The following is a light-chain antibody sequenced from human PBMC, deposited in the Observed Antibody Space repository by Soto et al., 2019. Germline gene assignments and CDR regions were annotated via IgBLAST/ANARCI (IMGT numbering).Light chain of an antibody. CDR2: EGS. CDR1: SSDVGNYNL. V-gene: IGLV2-23*01. CDR3: CSYARSSTLV. J-gene: IGLJ2*01. Sequence: QSALTQPASVSGSPGQSITISCTGTSSDVGNYNLVSWYQQHPGKAPKLMIYEGSKRPSGVSNRFSGSKSGNTASLTISGLQAEDEADYYCCSYARSSTLVFGGGTKVTVL.